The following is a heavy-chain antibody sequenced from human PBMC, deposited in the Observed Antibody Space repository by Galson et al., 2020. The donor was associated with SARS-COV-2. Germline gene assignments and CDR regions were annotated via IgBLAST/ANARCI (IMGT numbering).Heavy chain of an antibody. D-gene: IGHD3-10*01. CDR2: IDWDGDK. CDR1: GFSLTTSGMC. CDR3: ARSSYYYGLGSQRRVWDY. Sequence: GPTLVKPTQTLTLTCTFSGFSLTTSGMCVSWIRQPPGKALEWLARIDWDGDKYYSTSLKTRLTISKDTSKNQVVLTMTNMDPVDTATYYCARSSYYYGLGSQRRVWDYWGQGILVTVSS. V-gene: IGHV2-70*11. J-gene: IGHJ4*02.